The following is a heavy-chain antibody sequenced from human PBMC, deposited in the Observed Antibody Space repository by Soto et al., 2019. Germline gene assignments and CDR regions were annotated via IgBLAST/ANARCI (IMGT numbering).Heavy chain of an antibody. CDR2: ISYDGSNK. Sequence: QVQLVESGGGVVQPGRSLRLSCAASGFTFSSYGMHWVRQAPGKGLEWVAVISYDGSNKYYADSVKGRFTISRDNSKHSLYVQLDSLRVEDTAVYYCAKDRVRWEQLAPAYGMDVWGQGNTVTVCS. J-gene: IGHJ6*02. CDR3: AKDRVRWEQLAPAYGMDV. CDR1: GFTFSSYG. V-gene: IGHV3-30*18. D-gene: IGHD6-13*01.